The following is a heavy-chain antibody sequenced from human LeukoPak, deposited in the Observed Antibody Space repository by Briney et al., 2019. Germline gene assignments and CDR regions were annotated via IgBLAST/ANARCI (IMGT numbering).Heavy chain of an antibody. V-gene: IGHV3-48*03. J-gene: IGHJ4*02. CDR1: GFTFSSYE. CDR2: ISSSGSTI. Sequence: PGGSLRLSCAASGFTFSSYEMNWVRQAPGKGLEWVSYISSSGSTIYYADSVKARFTISRHNAKNSLYLQMNSLRAEATAVYYCARASLVGDYVGYFDYWGQGTLVTVSS. CDR3: ARASLVGDYVGYFDY. D-gene: IGHD4-17*01.